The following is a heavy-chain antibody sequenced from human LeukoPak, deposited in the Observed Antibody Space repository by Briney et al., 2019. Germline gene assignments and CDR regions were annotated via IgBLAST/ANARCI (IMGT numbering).Heavy chain of an antibody. CDR1: GFTFSDRY. V-gene: IGHV3-72*01. CDR3: TRGYYFDY. Sequence: PGGSLRLSCAASGFTFSDRYMDWVRQAPGKGLEWVGRSRNKANSYTTEYAASVKGRFTISRDESKNSLYLQMNSLKTEDTAVYYCTRGYYFDYWGQGTLVTVSS. CDR2: SRNKANSYTT. J-gene: IGHJ4*02.